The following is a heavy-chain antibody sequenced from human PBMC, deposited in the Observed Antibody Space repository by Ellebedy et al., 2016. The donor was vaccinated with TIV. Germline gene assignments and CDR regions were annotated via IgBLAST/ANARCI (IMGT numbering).Heavy chain of an antibody. CDR1: GFTFNTYW. V-gene: IGHV3-7*04. Sequence: GESLKISCAASGFTFNTYWMSWVRQAPGKGLEWVANIKQDGTDKYYLDSVKGRFVISRDNARKSLYLQMNSLRAEDTAVYYCVRGGGAFDYWGQGTLVIVSS. D-gene: IGHD3-16*01. CDR3: VRGGGAFDY. J-gene: IGHJ4*02. CDR2: IKQDGTDK.